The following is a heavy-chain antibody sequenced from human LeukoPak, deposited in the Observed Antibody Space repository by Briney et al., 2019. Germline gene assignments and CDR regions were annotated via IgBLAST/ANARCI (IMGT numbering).Heavy chain of an antibody. Sequence: ASVKVSCKASGYTFTSYYMHWVRQTPGQGLEWMGIINPSGGSTSYAQKFQGRVTMTRDMSTSTVYMELSSLRSEDTAVYYCAREFGEVYPRVHAFDIWGQGTMVTVSS. CDR2: INPSGGST. CDR3: AREFGEVYPRVHAFDI. V-gene: IGHV1-46*01. D-gene: IGHD3-10*01. J-gene: IGHJ3*02. CDR1: GYTFTSYY.